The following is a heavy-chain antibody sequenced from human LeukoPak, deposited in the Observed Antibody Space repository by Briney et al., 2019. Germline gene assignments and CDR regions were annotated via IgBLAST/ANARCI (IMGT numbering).Heavy chain of an antibody. CDR2: ISYDGSNK. CDR1: GFTFSSYG. V-gene: IGHV3-30*03. Sequence: GGSLRLSCAASGFTFSSYGMHWVRQAPGKGLEWVAVISYDGSNKYYADSVKGRFTISRDNSKNTLYLQMNSLRAEDTAVYYCARGVYGDYGDAFDIWGQGTMVTVSS. J-gene: IGHJ3*02. D-gene: IGHD4-17*01. CDR3: ARGVYGDYGDAFDI.